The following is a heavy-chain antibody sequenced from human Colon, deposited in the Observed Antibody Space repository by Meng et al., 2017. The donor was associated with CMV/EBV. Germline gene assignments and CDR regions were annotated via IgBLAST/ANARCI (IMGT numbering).Heavy chain of an antibody. CDR3: AKLGKSGYVTDYYYGMDV. D-gene: IGHD5-12*01. CDR2: ISGSGGST. V-gene: IGHV3-23*01. J-gene: IGHJ6*02. CDR1: GFTFSSYA. Sequence: GGSLRLSCAASGFTFSSYAMSWVRQAPGKGLEWVSAISGSGGSTYYADSVKGRFTISRDNSKNTLYLQMNSLRAEDTAVYYCAKLGKSGYVTDYYYGMDVWGQGTTVTVSS.